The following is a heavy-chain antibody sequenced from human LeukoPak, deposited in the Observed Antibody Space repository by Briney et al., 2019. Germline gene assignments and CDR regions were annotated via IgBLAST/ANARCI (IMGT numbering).Heavy chain of an antibody. CDR3: AKHYGDYVRGIDY. D-gene: IGHD4-17*01. Sequence: GGSLRLSCAASGFTFSSSAMHWVRQAPDKGLEWVAVISYDGSNKYYADSVKGRFTISRDNSKNTLYLQMNSLRAEDTAVYYCAKHYGDYVRGIDYWGQGTLVTVSS. V-gene: IGHV3-30-3*02. CDR2: ISYDGSNK. CDR1: GFTFSSSA. J-gene: IGHJ4*02.